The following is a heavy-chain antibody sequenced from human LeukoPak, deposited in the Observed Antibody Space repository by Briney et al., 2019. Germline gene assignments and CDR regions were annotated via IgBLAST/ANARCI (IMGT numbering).Heavy chain of an antibody. V-gene: IGHV4-39*01. CDR1: GGSISSSSYY. D-gene: IGHD3-3*01. CDR3: VVGARFLEWLYFFDY. J-gene: IGHJ4*02. Sequence: SETLSLTCTVSGGSISSSSYYWGWIRQPPGKGLEWIGSIYYSGSTYYNPSLKSRVTISVGTSKNQFSLKLSSVTAADTAVYYCVVGARFLEWLYFFDYWGQGTLVTVSS. CDR2: IYYSGST.